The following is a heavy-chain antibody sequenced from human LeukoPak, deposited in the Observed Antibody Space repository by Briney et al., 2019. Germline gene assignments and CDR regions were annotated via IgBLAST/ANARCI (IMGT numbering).Heavy chain of an antibody. CDR1: GGTFSSYA. Sequence: GASVKVSCKASGGTFSSYAISWVRQAPGQGLEWMGGIIPIFGTANYAQKFQGRVTITADESTSTAYMELSSLRSEDTAVYYCARVSYGSGSYYWFDYWGRGTLVTVSS. CDR2: IIPIFGTA. CDR3: ARVSYGSGSYYWFDY. D-gene: IGHD3-10*01. J-gene: IGHJ4*02. V-gene: IGHV1-69*13.